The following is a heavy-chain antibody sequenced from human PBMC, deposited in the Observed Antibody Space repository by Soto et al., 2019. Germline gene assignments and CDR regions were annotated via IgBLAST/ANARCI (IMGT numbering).Heavy chain of an antibody. CDR1: GFGFNVAG. CDR2: IRYDGSNI. J-gene: IGHJ4*02. CDR3: VRDAVGGTVFFGYFDY. V-gene: IGHV3-33*01. D-gene: IGHD1-26*01. Sequence: GGSLRLSCEASGFGFNVAGMHWVRQAPGKGLEWVAIIRYDGSNIYYADAVKGRFTISRDNSKNTLYLQMSSLRVEDTAIYYCVRDAVGGTVFFGYFDYWGQGSLVTVSS.